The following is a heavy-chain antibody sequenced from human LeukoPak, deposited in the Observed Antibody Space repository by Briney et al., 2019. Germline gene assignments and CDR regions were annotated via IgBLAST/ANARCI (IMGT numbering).Heavy chain of an antibody. D-gene: IGHD1-26*01. CDR2: INPNSGGT. CDR1: GYXFTGYY. J-gene: IGHJ4*02. V-gene: IGHV1-2*02. CDR3: ARGPSSTRYSGSYYTFWYYFDS. Sequence: EASVKVSCKASGYXFTGYYMHWVRQAPGQGLEWMGGINPNSGGTNYAQKFQGRVTMTRDTSISTAYMDLGRLRSDDTAVYYCARGPSSTRYSGSYYTFWYYFDSWGQGTLVTVSS.